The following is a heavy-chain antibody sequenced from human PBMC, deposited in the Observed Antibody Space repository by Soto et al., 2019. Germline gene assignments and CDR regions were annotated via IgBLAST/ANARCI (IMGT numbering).Heavy chain of an antibody. CDR1: GFTFSTFA. V-gene: IGHV3-23*01. CDR3: ANDHGSSWFAPFDP. J-gene: IGHJ5*02. D-gene: IGHD6-13*01. Sequence: GGSLRLSCAASGFTFSTFAMIWVRQAPGKGLEWVSSISGTDENTDYANSVKGRFTISRDHSKNTQYLQSNSLRAEATAVYYCANDHGSSWFAPFDPWGQGTLVTVSS. CDR2: ISGTDENT.